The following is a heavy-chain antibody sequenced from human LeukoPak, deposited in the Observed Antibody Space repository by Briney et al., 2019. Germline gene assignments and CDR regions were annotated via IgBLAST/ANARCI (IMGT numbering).Heavy chain of an antibody. J-gene: IGHJ6*02. V-gene: IGHV3-9*01. CDR2: ISWNSGSI. CDR3: AKDIGPYYYYGMDV. Sequence: GGSLRLSCAASGFTFDDYAMHWVRQAPGKGLEWVSGISWNSGSISYADSVKGRFTISRDNAKNSLYLQMNSLRAEDTALYYCAKDIGPYYYYGMDVWGQGTTVTVSS. CDR1: GFTFDDYA.